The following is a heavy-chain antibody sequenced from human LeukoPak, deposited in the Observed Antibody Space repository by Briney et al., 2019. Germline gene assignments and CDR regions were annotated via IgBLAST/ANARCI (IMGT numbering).Heavy chain of an antibody. Sequence: SETLSLTCTVSGGSISSYYWSWIRQPPGKGLEWIGEINHSGSTNYNPSLKSRVTISVDTSKNRFSLKLSSVTAADTAVYYCARGGLFDYWGQGTLVTVSS. J-gene: IGHJ4*02. V-gene: IGHV4-34*01. CDR3: ARGGLFDY. CDR1: GGSISSYY. CDR2: INHSGST. D-gene: IGHD5-12*01.